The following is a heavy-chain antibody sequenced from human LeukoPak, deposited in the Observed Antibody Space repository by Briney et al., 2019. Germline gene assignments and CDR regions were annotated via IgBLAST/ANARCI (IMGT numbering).Heavy chain of an antibody. CDR2: IYSGGST. CDR3: ARRQD. V-gene: IGHV3-53*01. J-gene: IGHJ4*02. Sequence: GGSLRLSCSAAGFSFASYGMSWVRQSPGKGLEWVSVIYSGGSTLYADSVKGRFTISRDISKNMLYLQMNSLRAEDTALYYCARRQDWGQGTLVTVSS. CDR1: GFSFASYG.